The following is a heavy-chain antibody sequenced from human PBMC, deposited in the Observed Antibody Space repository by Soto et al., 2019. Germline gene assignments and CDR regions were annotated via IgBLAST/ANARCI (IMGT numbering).Heavy chain of an antibody. Sequence: GGSLRLSCSASGFTFSSYAMHWVRQAPGKGLEYVSAISSNGGSTYYADSVKGRFTISRDNSKNTLYLQMSSLRAEDTAVYYCVKDTRGSSFRFDPWGQGTLVTVSS. D-gene: IGHD6-13*01. CDR1: GFTFSSYA. J-gene: IGHJ5*02. V-gene: IGHV3-64D*08. CDR2: ISSNGGST. CDR3: VKDTRGSSFRFDP.